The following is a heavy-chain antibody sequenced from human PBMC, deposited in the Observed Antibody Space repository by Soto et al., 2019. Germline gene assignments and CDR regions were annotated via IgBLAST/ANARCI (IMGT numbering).Heavy chain of an antibody. D-gene: IGHD3-22*01. Sequence: SETLSLTCTVSGGSISSSSYYWGWIRQPPGKGLEWIGSIYYSGSTYYNPSLKSRVTISVDTSKNQFSLKLSSVTAADTAVYYCARHNAGRRITMIVVVSNWFDPWGQGTLVTVSS. CDR1: GGSISSSSYY. J-gene: IGHJ5*02. CDR3: ARHNAGRRITMIVVVSNWFDP. V-gene: IGHV4-39*01. CDR2: IYYSGST.